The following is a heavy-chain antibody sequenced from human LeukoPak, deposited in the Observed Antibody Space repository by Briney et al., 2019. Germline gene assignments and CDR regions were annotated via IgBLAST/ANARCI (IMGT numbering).Heavy chain of an antibody. CDR2: IYYRGST. CDR3: ARAQYCIITNCYDRGAAFDI. V-gene: IGHV4-59*01. J-gene: IGHJ3*02. D-gene: IGHD2-2*01. CDR1: GGSISDYY. Sequence: SETLSLTCTVSGGSISDYYWSWIRQPPGKGLEWIGHIYYRGSTNYNPSLKSRGTISIDTSKNQFSLKLSSVTAADTAVYFCARAQYCIITNCYDRGAAFDIWGQGTMVTVSS.